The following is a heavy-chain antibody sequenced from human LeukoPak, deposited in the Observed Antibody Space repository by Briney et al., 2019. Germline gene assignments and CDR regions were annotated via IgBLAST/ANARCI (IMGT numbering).Heavy chain of an antibody. CDR1: GFSLSTSGMR. Sequence: SGPALVKPTQTLTLTCTFSGFSLSTSGMRVSWIRQPPGKALEWLARIDWDDDKFYSTSLKTRLTISKDTFKNQVVLTMTNMDPVDTATYYCARIRNYDLDYWGQGTLVTVSS. V-gene: IGHV2-70*04. CDR2: IDWDDDK. J-gene: IGHJ4*02. D-gene: IGHD1-7*01. CDR3: ARIRNYDLDY.